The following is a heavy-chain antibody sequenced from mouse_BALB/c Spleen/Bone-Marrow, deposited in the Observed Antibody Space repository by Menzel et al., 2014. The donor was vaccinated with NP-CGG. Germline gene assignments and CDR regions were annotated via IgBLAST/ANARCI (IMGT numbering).Heavy chain of an antibody. Sequence: DVKLVESGEDLVKSGGSLKLSCAASGFTFSSYGMSWVRQTPDKRLEWVATITSGGRYTYYPDSVKGRFTISRDNAKNTLYLQMSSLKSEDTAMYYCARREGEKDYFDYWGQGTTLTVSS. CDR3: ARREGEKDYFDY. D-gene: IGHD3-3*01. CDR2: ITSGGRYT. J-gene: IGHJ2*01. CDR1: GFTFSSYG. V-gene: IGHV5-6*02.